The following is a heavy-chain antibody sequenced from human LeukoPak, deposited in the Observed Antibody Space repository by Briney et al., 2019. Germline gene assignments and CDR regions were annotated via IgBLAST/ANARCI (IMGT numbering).Heavy chain of an antibody. CDR1: GFTFSSYT. J-gene: IGHJ4*02. CDR2: ITSTSSYI. CDR3: ASLNYGPDY. Sequence: GGSLRLSCAASGFTFSSYTMNWVRRAPGKGLEWVSCITSTSSYIYYADSVKGRFTISRDNAKNRLYLQMNSLRAEDTAVYYCASLNYGPDYWGQGTLVTVSS. D-gene: IGHD3-16*01. V-gene: IGHV3-21*01.